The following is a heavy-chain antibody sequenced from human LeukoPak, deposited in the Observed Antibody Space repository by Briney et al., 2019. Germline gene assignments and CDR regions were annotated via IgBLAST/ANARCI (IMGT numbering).Heavy chain of an antibody. V-gene: IGHV4-39*07. CDR3: ATYSSSWYYFDY. J-gene: IGHJ4*02. CDR2: IYYSGST. Sequence: SETLSLTCTVSGGSISSSSYYWGWLRQPPGKGLEWIGSIYYSGSTYYNPSLKSRVTISVDTSKNQFSLKLSSVTAADTAVYYCATYSSSWYYFDYWGQGTLVTVSS. D-gene: IGHD6-13*01. CDR1: GGSISSSSYY.